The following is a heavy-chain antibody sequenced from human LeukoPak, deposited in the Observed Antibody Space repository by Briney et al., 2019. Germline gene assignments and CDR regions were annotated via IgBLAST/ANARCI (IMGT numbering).Heavy chain of an antibody. J-gene: IGHJ4*02. V-gene: IGHV4-59*13. Sequence: SETLSLTCTVSGGFISIYYWSWIREPPGKGLEWIGYMYYSGSTNYNPSLKSRVAISVDTSQNQFSLKLSSVTAADTAVYYCARDGYSGSDALWGQGTLVTVSS. CDR2: MYYSGST. CDR1: GGFISIYY. CDR3: ARDGYSGSDAL. D-gene: IGHD5-12*01.